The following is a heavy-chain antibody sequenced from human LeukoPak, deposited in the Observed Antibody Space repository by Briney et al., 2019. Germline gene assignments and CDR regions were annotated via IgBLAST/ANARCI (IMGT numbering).Heavy chain of an antibody. Sequence: GASVKVSCKASGYTFINYAMNWVRQAPGQGLEWMGWINTNTGNPTYVQGFTGRFVFSLDTSVSTAYLQISSLKAEDTAVYYCARVGRYSSSDYYMDVWGKGTTVTVSS. V-gene: IGHV7-4-1*02. CDR2: INTNTGNP. D-gene: IGHD6-6*01. CDR1: GYTFINYA. J-gene: IGHJ6*03. CDR3: ARVGRYSSSDYYMDV.